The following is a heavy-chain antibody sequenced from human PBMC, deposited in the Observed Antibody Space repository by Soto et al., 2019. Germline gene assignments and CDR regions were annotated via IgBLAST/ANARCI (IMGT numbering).Heavy chain of an antibody. V-gene: IGHV5-51*01. Sequence: PGESLKISCKGSGYSFTSYWIGWVRQMPGKGLEWMGIIYPGDSDTRYSPSFQGQVTISADKSISTAYLQWSSLKASDTAMYYCARSMNGPQGGYYYGMDVWGQGTTVTVSS. D-gene: IGHD2-8*01. CDR1: GYSFTSYW. CDR3: ARSMNGPQGGYYYGMDV. J-gene: IGHJ6*02. CDR2: IYPGDSDT.